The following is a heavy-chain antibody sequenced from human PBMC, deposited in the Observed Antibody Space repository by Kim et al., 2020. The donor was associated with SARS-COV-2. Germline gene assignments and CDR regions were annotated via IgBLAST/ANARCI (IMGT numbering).Heavy chain of an antibody. V-gene: IGHV1-69*04. D-gene: IGHD2-15*01. Sequence: SVKVSCKASGGTFSSYAISWVRQAPGQGLEWMGRIIPILGIANYAQKFQGRVTITADKSTSTAYMELSSLRSEDTAVYYCARVFCSGGSCYSGGYYYGMDVWGQGTTVTVSS. CDR2: IIPILGIA. CDR1: GGTFSSYA. CDR3: ARVFCSGGSCYSGGYYYGMDV. J-gene: IGHJ6*02.